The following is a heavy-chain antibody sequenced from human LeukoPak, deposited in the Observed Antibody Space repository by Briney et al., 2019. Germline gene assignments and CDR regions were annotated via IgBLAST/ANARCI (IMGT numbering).Heavy chain of an antibody. V-gene: IGHV3-9*01. Sequence: PGGSLRLSCAASGFTFDDYAMHWVRQAPGKGLEWVSGISWNSGSIGYADSVKGRFTISRDNAKNSLYLQMNSLRAEDTALYYCAKDMGYCSGGSCRGASGMDVWGQGTTVTVSS. D-gene: IGHD2-15*01. CDR3: AKDMGYCSGGSCRGASGMDV. J-gene: IGHJ6*02. CDR2: ISWNSGSI. CDR1: GFTFDDYA.